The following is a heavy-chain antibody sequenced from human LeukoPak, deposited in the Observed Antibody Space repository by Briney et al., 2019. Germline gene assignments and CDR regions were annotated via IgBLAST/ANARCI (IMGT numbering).Heavy chain of an antibody. J-gene: IGHJ4*02. CDR1: GGTFSSYA. D-gene: IGHD2-2*01. CDR3: ARDKCSSTSCYGHFDY. V-gene: IGHV1-69*04. CDR2: IIPIFGIA. Sequence: GASVKVSCKASGGTFSSYAISWVRQAPGQGLEWMGRIIPIFGIANYAQKFQGRVTITADKSTSTAYMELSSLRSEDTAVYYCARDKCSSTSCYGHFDYWGQGTLVTVSS.